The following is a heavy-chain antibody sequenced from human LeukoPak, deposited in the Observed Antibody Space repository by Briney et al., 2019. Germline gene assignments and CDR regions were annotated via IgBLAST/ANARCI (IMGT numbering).Heavy chain of an antibody. J-gene: IGHJ4*02. CDR3: AKDQKPPHYYDSSGRFDY. V-gene: IGHV1-18*01. CDR1: GYTFTSYG. D-gene: IGHD3-22*01. CDR2: ISAYNGNT. Sequence: ASVKVSCKASGYTFTSYGISWVRQAPGQGLEWMGWISAYNGNTNYAQKLQGRVTMTTDTSTSTAYMELRSLRSDDTAVYYCAKDQKPPHYYDSSGRFDYWGQGTLVTVSS.